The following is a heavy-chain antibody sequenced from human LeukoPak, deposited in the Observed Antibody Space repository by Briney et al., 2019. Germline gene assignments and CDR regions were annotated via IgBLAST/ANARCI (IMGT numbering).Heavy chain of an antibody. V-gene: IGHV3-21*01. J-gene: IGHJ4*02. CDR2: ISSSSSYI. CDR1: GFTFSSYS. CDR3: AKDSRWLQFGD. D-gene: IGHD5-24*01. Sequence: RGSLRLSCAASGFTFSSYSMNWVRQAPGKGLEWVSSISSSSSYIYYADSVKGRFTISRDNAKNSLYLQMNSLRAEDTAVYYCAKDSRWLQFGDWGQGTLVTVSS.